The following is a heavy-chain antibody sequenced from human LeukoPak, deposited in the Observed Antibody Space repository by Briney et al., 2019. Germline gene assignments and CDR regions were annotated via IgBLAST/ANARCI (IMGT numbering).Heavy chain of an antibody. Sequence: PSETLSLTCTVSGGSISSSSYYWSWIRQPPGKGLEWIGYIYYSGSTNYNPSLKSRVTISVDTSKNQFSLKLSSVTAADTAVYYCARKRQQLAKYNWFDPWGQGTLVTVSS. CDR3: ARKRQQLAKYNWFDP. CDR1: GGSISSSSYY. CDR2: IYYSGST. V-gene: IGHV4-61*05. J-gene: IGHJ5*02. D-gene: IGHD6-13*01.